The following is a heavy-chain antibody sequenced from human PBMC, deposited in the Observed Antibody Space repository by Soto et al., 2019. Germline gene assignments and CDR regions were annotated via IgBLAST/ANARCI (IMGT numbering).Heavy chain of an antibody. D-gene: IGHD3-3*01. Sequence: PGGSLRLSCSASGFTFSSYAMSWVRQAPGTGLEWVSAISGSGGSTYYADSAKGRFTISRDNSKNTLYLQMNSLRAEDTAVYYCAKDQGVFWSGYSTDYLAYWGQGTLVTVSS. CDR2: ISGSGGST. V-gene: IGHV3-23*01. CDR3: AKDQGVFWSGYSTDYLAY. J-gene: IGHJ4*02. CDR1: GFTFSSYA.